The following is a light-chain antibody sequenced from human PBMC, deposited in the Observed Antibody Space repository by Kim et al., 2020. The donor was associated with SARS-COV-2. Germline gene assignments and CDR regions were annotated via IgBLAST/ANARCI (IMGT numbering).Light chain of an antibody. CDR1: QSISRY. J-gene: IGKJ5*01. V-gene: IGKV1-39*01. CDR3: QQSSSTPIT. CDR2: AAS. Sequence: ASVGDRVTITCRASQSISRYLNWYQHKPGKAPKVLIYAASSLQSGVPSRFSGSGSGTDFTLTISSLQPEDFATYYCQQSSSTPITFGQGTRLEIK.